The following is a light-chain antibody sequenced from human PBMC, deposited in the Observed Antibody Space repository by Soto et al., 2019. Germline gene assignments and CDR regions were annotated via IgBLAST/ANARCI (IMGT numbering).Light chain of an antibody. Sequence: EIVLTQSPGTLSLSPGERATLSCRASQSVSSSYLAWYQHKPGQAPRLLIYDASNRATGIPARFSGSGSGTEFTLTISSLEPEDFAVYYCQQYNNWPSLTFGGGTKGDIK. CDR2: DAS. V-gene: IGKV3-20*01. CDR3: QQYNNWPSLT. CDR1: QSVSSSY. J-gene: IGKJ4*01.